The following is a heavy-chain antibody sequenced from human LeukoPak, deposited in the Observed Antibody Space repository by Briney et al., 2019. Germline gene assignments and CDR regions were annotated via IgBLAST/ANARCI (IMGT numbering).Heavy chain of an antibody. J-gene: IGHJ4*02. CDR2: ISYDGSNK. D-gene: IGHD6-13*01. CDR1: GFTFSSYG. V-gene: IGHV3-30*18. Sequence: GGSLRLSCAASGFTFSSYGMHWVRQAPGKGLEWVAVISYDGSNKYYADSVKGRFTISRDNSKNTLYLQMNSLRAEDTAVYYCAKGLRSIAAAGTSNYWGQGTLVTASS. CDR3: AKGLRSIAAAGTSNY.